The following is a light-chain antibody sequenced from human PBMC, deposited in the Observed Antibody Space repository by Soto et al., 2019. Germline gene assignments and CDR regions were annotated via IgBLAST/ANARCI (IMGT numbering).Light chain of an antibody. J-gene: IGKJ5*01. CDR1: EDIKTY. V-gene: IGKV1-33*01. CDR3: QHYDHLPIT. Sequence: DIQMTQSPSSLSASVGYRVTITCQASEDIKTYLNWYQQKSGTAPKLLIYDVSNLEEGVPSRFSGSGSGADFTLAISSLQPEDVATYYCQHYDHLPITFGQGTRLEI. CDR2: DVS.